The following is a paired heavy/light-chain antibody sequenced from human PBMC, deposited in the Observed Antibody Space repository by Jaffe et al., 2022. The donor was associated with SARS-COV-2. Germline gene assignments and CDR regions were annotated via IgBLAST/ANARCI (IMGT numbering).Light chain of an antibody. CDR3: QQRSNWPQST. CDR1: QSITTS. V-gene: IGKV3-11*01. CDR2: GAS. J-gene: IGKJ2*02. Sequence: EIVLTQSPVTLSLSQGDRATLSCRASQSITTSLAWYQKKPGQAPKLLIYGASSRATGVPARFSASGSGTDFTLSISSLEPEDFAVYFCQQRSNWPQSTFGQGTTLEIK.
Heavy chain of an antibody. CDR2: ISGYSGKT. CDR1: GFLFVGYG. D-gene: IGHD6-19*01. CDR3: AREGDFEVGSGWAHYLDY. V-gene: IGHV1-18*01. Sequence: QIQLVQSGPEVRKSGASVKVSCKTSGFLFVGYGFSWVRQAPGQGLEWVGWISGYSGKTNYSEKFQDRVTLTMHTTTNTVYLEMTRLRSDDTAIYYCAREGDFEVGSGWAHYLDYWGPGTLVTVSS. J-gene: IGHJ4*02.